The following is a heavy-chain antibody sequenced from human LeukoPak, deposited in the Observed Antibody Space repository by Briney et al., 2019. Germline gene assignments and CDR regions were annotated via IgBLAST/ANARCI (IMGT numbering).Heavy chain of an antibody. CDR1: GGSISSSSYY. CDR3: ARRYSYGDFDY. V-gene: IGHV4-39*07. D-gene: IGHD5-18*01. J-gene: IGHJ4*02. CDR2: INHSGST. Sequence: SETLCLTCTVSGGSISSSSYYWSWIRQPPGKGLEWIGEINHSGSTNYNPSLKSRVTISVDTSKNQFSLKLSSVTAADAAVYYCARRYSYGDFDYWGQGTLVTVSS.